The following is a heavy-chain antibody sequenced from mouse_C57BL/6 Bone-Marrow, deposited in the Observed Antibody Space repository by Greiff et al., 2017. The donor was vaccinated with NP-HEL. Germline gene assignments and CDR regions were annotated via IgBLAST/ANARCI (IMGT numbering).Heavy chain of an antibody. D-gene: IGHD1-1*02. CDR3: ASLRGGFFDY. Sequence: EVKLQQSGPVLVKPGASVKMSCKASGYTFTDYYMNWVKQSHGKSLEWIGVINPYNGGTSYNQKFKGKATLTVDKSSSTAYMALNSLTSEDSAVYYCASLRGGFFDYWGQGTTLTVSA. CDR2: INPYNGGT. V-gene: IGHV1-19*01. J-gene: IGHJ2*01. CDR1: GYTFTDYY.